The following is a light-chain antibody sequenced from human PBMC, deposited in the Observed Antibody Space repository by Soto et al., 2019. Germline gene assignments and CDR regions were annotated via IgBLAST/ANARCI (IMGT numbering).Light chain of an antibody. V-gene: IGKV1-12*01. J-gene: IGKJ4*01. Sequence: DIHMTQSPSSVSASVGDRVTITCRASQGISSLLAWYQQKPGKAPKLLIYTVSILQSGVPSRFSGSGAGTDFTLTISILHPEDFATYYCQQANSFPLTFGGGNKVEIK. CDR2: TVS. CDR3: QQANSFPLT. CDR1: QGISSL.